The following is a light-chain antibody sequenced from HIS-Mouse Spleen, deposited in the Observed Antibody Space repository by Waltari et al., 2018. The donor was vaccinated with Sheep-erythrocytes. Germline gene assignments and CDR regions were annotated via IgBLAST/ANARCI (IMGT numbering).Light chain of an antibody. CDR1: Y. CDR3: QAWDSSTAVV. Sequence: YACWYQQKTGQSPVLVIYQDSKRPSGIPERFSGSNSGNTATLTISGTQAMDEADYYCQAWDSSTAVVFGGGTKLTVL. CDR2: QDS. V-gene: IGLV3-1*01. J-gene: IGLJ2*01.